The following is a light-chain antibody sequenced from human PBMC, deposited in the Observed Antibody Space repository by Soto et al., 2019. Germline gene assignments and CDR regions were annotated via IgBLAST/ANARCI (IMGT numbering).Light chain of an antibody. CDR3: CSYAGSSTVV. CDR1: SSDVGSYNV. Sequence: QSALTQPASVSGSPGQSITISCTGTSSDVGSYNVVSWYQHHPGKAPKLMIYEGSKRPSGVSNSFSGSKSGNTASLTISGLQAEDEADYYCCSYAGSSTVVFGGGTKVTVL. J-gene: IGLJ2*01. CDR2: EGS. V-gene: IGLV2-23*01.